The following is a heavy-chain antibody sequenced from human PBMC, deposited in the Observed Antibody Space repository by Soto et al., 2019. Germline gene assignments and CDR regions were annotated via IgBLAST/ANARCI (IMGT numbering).Heavy chain of an antibody. J-gene: IGHJ4*02. V-gene: IGHV4-4*07. Sequence: SETLSLTCTVSGGSISSYYWSWIRQPAGKGLEWIGRIYTSGSTNYNPSLKSRVTMSVDTSKNQFSLKLSSVTAADTAVYYCARGACSSTSCHFGLDYWGQGTLVTVSS. CDR3: ARGACSSTSCHFGLDY. D-gene: IGHD2-2*01. CDR2: IYTSGST. CDR1: GGSISSYY.